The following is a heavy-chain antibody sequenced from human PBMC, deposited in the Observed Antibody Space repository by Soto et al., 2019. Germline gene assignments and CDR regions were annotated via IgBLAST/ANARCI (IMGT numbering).Heavy chain of an antibody. D-gene: IGHD5-18*01. CDR2: IYPGDSDT. J-gene: IGHJ2*01. Sequence: VQLVQSGAEVKKPGESLKISCKGSGYSFTSYWIGWVRQMPGKGLEWMGIIYPGDSDTRYSPSFQGQVTISADKSISTAYLQWSSLKASDSAMYYCARQSEDSYGPYWYFDLWGRGTLVTVSS. CDR3: ARQSEDSYGPYWYFDL. CDR1: GYSFTSYW. V-gene: IGHV5-51*01.